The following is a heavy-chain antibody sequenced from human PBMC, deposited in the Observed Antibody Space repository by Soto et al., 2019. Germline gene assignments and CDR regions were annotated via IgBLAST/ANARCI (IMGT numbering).Heavy chain of an antibody. J-gene: IGHJ4*02. V-gene: IGHV5-51*01. D-gene: IGHD3-10*01. CDR1: GYSFTSYW. Sequence: PGESLKISCKGSGYSFTSYWIGWVRQMPGKGLEWMGIIYPGDSDTRYSPSFQGQVTISADKSISTAYLQWSSLKASDTAMYYCARRVRVTMVRGVTLFDYWGQATLVTVSS. CDR2: IYPGDSDT. CDR3: ARRVRVTMVRGVTLFDY.